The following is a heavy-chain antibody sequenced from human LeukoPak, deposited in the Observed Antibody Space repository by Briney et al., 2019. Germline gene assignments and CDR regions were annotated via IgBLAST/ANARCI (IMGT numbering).Heavy chain of an antibody. D-gene: IGHD1-26*01. CDR1: GATFSSYA. J-gene: IGHJ6*02. V-gene: IGHV1-69*04. Sequence: ASVKVSCKASGATFSSYAINWVRQAPGQGVEWMGRIIPMLGTVNYAQKFQGRVTIIADKFTSTAYMELSSLRSEDTAVYYCARDQKVGATPYFGMDVWGQGITVTVSS. CDR2: IIPMLGTV. CDR3: ARDQKVGATPYFGMDV.